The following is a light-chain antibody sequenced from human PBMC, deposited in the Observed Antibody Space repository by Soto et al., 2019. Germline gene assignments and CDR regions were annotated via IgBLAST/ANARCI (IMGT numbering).Light chain of an antibody. CDR3: QQYHNWPA. V-gene: IGKV3-15*01. CDR2: GAA. CDR1: QSVFSS. Sequence: EIVMTQSPDTLSVSPGERATLSCRASQSVFSSLAWYQQKPGQAPRLLIYGAATRATGIPARFSGSGSGTEFTLTISSLQSEDVAVYYCQQYHNWPAFGQGTKVEIK. J-gene: IGKJ1*01.